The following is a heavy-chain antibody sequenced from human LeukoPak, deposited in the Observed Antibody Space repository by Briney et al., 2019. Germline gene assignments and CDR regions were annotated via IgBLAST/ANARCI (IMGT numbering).Heavy chain of an antibody. V-gene: IGHV4-4*07. CDR3: ARGPLRLARPLPYDY. CDR2: IYTSGST. CDR1: GGSISSYY. Sequence: PSETLSLTCTVSGGSISSYYWSWIRQPAGKGLEWIGRIYTSGSTNYNPSLKGRVTMSVDTSKNQFSLKLSSVTAADTAVYYCARGPLRLARPLPYDYWGQGTLVTVSS. J-gene: IGHJ4*02.